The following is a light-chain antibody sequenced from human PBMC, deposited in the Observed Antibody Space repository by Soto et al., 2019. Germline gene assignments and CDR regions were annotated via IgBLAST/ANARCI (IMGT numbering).Light chain of an antibody. CDR2: DAS. CDR1: QSISTW. Sequence: EIQMTQSPSTLSASVGDRITITCRASQSISTWLAWYQQKPGKAPKLLIFDASSLDNGVPSRFSGSGSETDFSLTISSLQPDDFATYYCQQYSTYSTFGQGTKLEIK. J-gene: IGKJ2*01. V-gene: IGKV1-5*01. CDR3: QQYSTYST.